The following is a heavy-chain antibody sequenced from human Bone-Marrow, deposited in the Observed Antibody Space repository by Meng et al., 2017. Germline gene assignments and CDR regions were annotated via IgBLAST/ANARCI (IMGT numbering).Heavy chain of an antibody. CDR1: GASVSSGYW. D-gene: IGHD6-19*01. CDR3: AASPGWWRIDS. J-gene: IGHJ4*02. CDR2: FHHSGTT. V-gene: IGHV4-4*02. Sequence: QVQRQASGSGLVRPSGTLSLTRAVSGASVSSGYWWTWVRQPPGKGLEWIGEFHHSGTTNYNPSLRSRVTISVDTSKNQFSLRLTSVTAADTAVYYCAASPGWWRIDSWGQGTLVTVSS.